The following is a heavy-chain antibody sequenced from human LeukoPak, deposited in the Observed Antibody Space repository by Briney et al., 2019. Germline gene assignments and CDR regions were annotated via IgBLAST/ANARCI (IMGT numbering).Heavy chain of an antibody. CDR3: ARVRAIAAAGGGWSYSWFDP. J-gene: IGHJ5*02. Sequence: SETLSLTCTVSGYSISSGYYWGWIRQPPGKGLEWIGSIYHSGSTYYNPSLKSRVTISVDTSKNQFSLKLSSVTAADTAVYYCARVRAIAAAGGGWSYSWFDPWGQGTLVTVSS. CDR2: IYHSGST. CDR1: GYSISSGYY. V-gene: IGHV4-38-2*02. D-gene: IGHD6-13*01.